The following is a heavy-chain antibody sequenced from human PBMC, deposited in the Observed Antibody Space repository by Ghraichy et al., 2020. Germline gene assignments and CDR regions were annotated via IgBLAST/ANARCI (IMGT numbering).Heavy chain of an antibody. CDR1: GGSFSGYY. CDR2: INHSGST. V-gene: IGHV4-34*01. J-gene: IGHJ6*02. D-gene: IGHD6-19*01. Sequence: SETLSLTCAVYGGSFSGYYWSWIRQPPGKGLEWIGEINHSGSTNYNPSLKSRVTISVDTSKNQFSLKLSSVTAADMAVYYCARGRRYSSGWYLNYYYGMDVWGQGTTVTVSS. CDR3: ARGRRYSSGWYLNYYYGMDV.